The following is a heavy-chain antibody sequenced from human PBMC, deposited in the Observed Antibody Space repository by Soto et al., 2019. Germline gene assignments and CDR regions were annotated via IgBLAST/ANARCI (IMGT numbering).Heavy chain of an antibody. J-gene: IGHJ6*02. D-gene: IGHD6-13*01. CDR1: GYTFTSYG. Sequence: QVQLVQSGAEVKKPGASVKVSCKASGYTFTSYGISWVRQAPGQGLEWMGWIRAYNGNTNYAQKLQGRVTMTTDTSTSTAYMELRSLRSDHTAVYYCARDSTYSSSWYSSYYYYYGMDVWGQGTTVTVSS. V-gene: IGHV1-18*04. CDR2: IRAYNGNT. CDR3: ARDSTYSSSWYSSYYYYYGMDV.